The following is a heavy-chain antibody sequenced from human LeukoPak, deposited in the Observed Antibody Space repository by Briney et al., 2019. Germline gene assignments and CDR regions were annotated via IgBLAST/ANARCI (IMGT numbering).Heavy chain of an antibody. D-gene: IGHD3-9*01. CDR1: GDSISSGNYY. Sequence: SQTLSLTCAVSGDSISSGNYYWSWIRQPAGKGLEWIGRIYSSGTTTYNPSLKSRVSISADTSKNQYSLKLTSVTVADTAVYICARESDLSHYDRTDYWGRGTLVTVSA. V-gene: IGHV4-61*02. CDR2: IYSSGTT. CDR3: ARESDLSHYDRTDY. J-gene: IGHJ4*02.